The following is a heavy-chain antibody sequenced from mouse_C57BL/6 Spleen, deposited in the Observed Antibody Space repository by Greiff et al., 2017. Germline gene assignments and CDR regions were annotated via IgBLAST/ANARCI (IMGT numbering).Heavy chain of an antibody. CDR2: ISAGGSYT. Sequence: EVQGVESGGGLVKPGGSLKLSCAASGFTFSSYAMSWVRQTPEKRLEWVATISAGGSYTYYPDNVKGRFTISRDNAKNNLYLQMSHLKSEDTAMYYCARDGLYYYGSSYEGAMDYWGQGTSVTVSS. V-gene: IGHV5-4*01. CDR3: ARDGLYYYGSSYEGAMDY. CDR1: GFTFSSYA. J-gene: IGHJ4*01. D-gene: IGHD1-1*01.